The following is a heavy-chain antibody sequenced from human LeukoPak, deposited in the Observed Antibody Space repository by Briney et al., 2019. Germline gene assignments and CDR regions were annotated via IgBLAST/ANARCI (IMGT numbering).Heavy chain of an antibody. J-gene: IGHJ4*02. CDR2: ISYDGSNK. V-gene: IGHV3-30-3*01. D-gene: IGHD5-12*01. CDR1: GFTFSSYA. CDR3: ARDREGGYDVGGDY. Sequence: LSGGSLRLSCAASGFTFSSYAMHWVRQAPGKGLEWVAVISYDGSNKYYADSVKGRFTISRDNSKNTLYLQMNSLRAEDTAVYYCARDREGGYDVGGDYWGQGTLVTVSS.